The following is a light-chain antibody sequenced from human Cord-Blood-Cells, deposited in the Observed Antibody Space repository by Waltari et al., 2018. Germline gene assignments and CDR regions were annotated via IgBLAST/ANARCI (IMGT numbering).Light chain of an antibody. Sequence: DIQMTQYPSSLSASAVDRVTITCQASQDISTYLKWYQQKPGKAPKLLIYDAANLETGGPARFSGSGSGTDFTFTISSLQPEDIATYYCQQYVNLLSTFGQGTRLEIK. CDR2: DAA. CDR3: QQYVNLLST. V-gene: IGKV1-33*01. J-gene: IGKJ5*01. CDR1: QDISTY.